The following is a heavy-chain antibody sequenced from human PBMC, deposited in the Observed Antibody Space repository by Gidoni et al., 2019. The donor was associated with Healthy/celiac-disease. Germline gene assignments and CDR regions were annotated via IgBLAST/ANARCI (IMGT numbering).Heavy chain of an antibody. D-gene: IGHD3-22*01. CDR2: ISSSGSTI. J-gene: IGHJ2*01. CDR3: ARAAYYYDSSGYYYGYFDL. CDR1: GFTFSSYE. V-gene: IGHV3-48*03. Sequence: EVQLVESGGGLVQPGGSLRLSCAASGFTFSSYEMNWVRQAPGKGLEWVSYISSSGSTIYYADSVKGRFTISRDNAKNSLYLQMNSLRAEDTAVYYCARAAYYYDSSGYYYGYFDLWGRGTLVTVSS.